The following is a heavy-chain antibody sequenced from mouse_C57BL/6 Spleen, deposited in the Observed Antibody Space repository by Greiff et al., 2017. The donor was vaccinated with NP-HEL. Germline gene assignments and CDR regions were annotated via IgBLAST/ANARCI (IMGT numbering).Heavy chain of an antibody. Sequence: EVQLQQSGAELVKPGASVKLSCTASGFNIKDYYMHWVKQRTEQGLEWIGRIDPEDGATKYAPQFQGKATITADTSSNTAYLQLSSLTSEDTAVYYCAREGDYYSSHYDAMDYWGQGTSVTVSS. V-gene: IGHV14-2*01. CDR3: AREGDYYSSHYDAMDY. CDR1: GFNIKDYY. CDR2: IDPEDGAT. D-gene: IGHD2-5*01. J-gene: IGHJ4*01.